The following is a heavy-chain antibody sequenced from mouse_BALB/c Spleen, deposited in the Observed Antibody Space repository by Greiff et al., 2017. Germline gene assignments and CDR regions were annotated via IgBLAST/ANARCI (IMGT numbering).Heavy chain of an antibody. J-gene: IGHJ2*01. V-gene: IGHV5-17*02. CDR2: ISSGSSTI. Sequence: EVKLVESGGGLVQPGGSRKLSCAASGFTFSSFGMHWVRQAPEKGLEWVAYISSGSSTIYYADTVKGRFTISRDNPKNTLFLQMTSLRSEDTAMYDCALSLLDYWGQGTTLTVSS. CDR1: GFTFSSFG. D-gene: IGHD2-1*01. CDR3: ALSLLDY.